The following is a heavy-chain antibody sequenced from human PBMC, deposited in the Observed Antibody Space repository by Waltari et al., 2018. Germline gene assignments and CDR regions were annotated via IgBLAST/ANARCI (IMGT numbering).Heavy chain of an antibody. CDR3: AREYAQTYYFDY. CDR2: IIPSLGIA. V-gene: IGHV1-69*10. D-gene: IGHD2-2*01. CDR1: GGTFSSYA. J-gene: IGHJ4*02. Sequence: QVQLVQSGAEVKKPGSSVKVSCKASGGTFSSYAISWVRQAPGQGLEWMGGIIPSLGIANYAQKFQGRVTITADKSTSTAYMELSSLRSEDTAVYYCAREYAQTYYFDYWGQGTLVTVSS.